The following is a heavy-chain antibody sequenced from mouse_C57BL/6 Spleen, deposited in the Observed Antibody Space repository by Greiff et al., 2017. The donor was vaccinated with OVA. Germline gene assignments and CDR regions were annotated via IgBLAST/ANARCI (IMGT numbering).Heavy chain of an antibody. CDR2: ISSGGSYT. J-gene: IGHJ3*01. Sequence: EVHLVESGGDLVKPGGSLKLSCAASGFTFSSYGMSWVRQTPDKRLEWVATISSGGSYTYYPDSVKGRFTISRDNAKNTLYLQMSSLKSEDTAMYYCARLDDYDAWFAYWGQGTLVTVSA. V-gene: IGHV5-6*01. D-gene: IGHD2-4*01. CDR3: ARLDDYDAWFAY. CDR1: GFTFSSYG.